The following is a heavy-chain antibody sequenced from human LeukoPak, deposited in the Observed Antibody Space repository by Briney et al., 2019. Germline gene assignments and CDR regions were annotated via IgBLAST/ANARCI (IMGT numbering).Heavy chain of an antibody. Sequence: ASVKVSCKASGYTFTSYGISWVRQAPGQGLEWMGWISAYNGNTNYAQKLQGGVTMTTDTSTSTAYMELRSLRSDDTAVYYCAREGGIAVAGNDFDYWGQGTLVTVSS. CDR2: ISAYNGNT. CDR1: GYTFTSYG. V-gene: IGHV1-18*01. CDR3: AREGGIAVAGNDFDY. J-gene: IGHJ4*02. D-gene: IGHD6-19*01.